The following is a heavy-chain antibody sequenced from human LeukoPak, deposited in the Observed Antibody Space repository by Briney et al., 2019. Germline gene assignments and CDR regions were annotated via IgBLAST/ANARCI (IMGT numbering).Heavy chain of an antibody. CDR1: GASISSSSYY. J-gene: IGHJ4*02. D-gene: IGHD6-13*01. CDR3: ARGGSSWYDYFGY. Sequence: PSETLSLTCAVSGASISSSSYYCGWIRQPPGKGLEWIGSIYYSGSTHYNPSLKSRVTISVDTSKNQFSLKLSYVTAEDTAVYYCARGGSSWYDYFGYWGQGTLVTVSS. CDR2: IYYSGST. V-gene: IGHV4-39*01.